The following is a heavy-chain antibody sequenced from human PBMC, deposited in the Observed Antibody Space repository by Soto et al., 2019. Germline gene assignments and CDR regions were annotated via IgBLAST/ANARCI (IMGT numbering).Heavy chain of an antibody. D-gene: IGHD3-16*01. CDR1: GFTFKNYG. Sequence: VHLVESGGGVVQPGRSLRLSCAASGFTFKNYGMHWVRQAPGKGLEWVAVISHDGGTKHYADSVKGRFTIFRDDSKNTVSLQMTSLRPDDTAVYYCAKLITFSGYGDYYYYGMDAWGPGKRVIGSS. J-gene: IGHJ6*02. CDR3: AKLITFSGYGDYYYYGMDA. V-gene: IGHV3-30*18. CDR2: ISHDGGTK.